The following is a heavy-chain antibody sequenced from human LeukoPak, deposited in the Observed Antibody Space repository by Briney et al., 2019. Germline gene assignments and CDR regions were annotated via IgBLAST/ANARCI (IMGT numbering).Heavy chain of an antibody. V-gene: IGHV1-69*04. D-gene: IGHD3-22*01. CDR1: GYTFTSYG. J-gene: IGHJ6*02. Sequence: ASAKVSCKASGYTFTSYGISWVRQAPGQGLEWMGRIIPILGIANYAQKFQGRVTITADKSTSTAYMELSSLRSEDTAVYYCAREHDSSGYYSRDYYYYGMDVWGQGTTVTVSS. CDR3: AREHDSSGYYSRDYYYYGMDV. CDR2: IIPILGIA.